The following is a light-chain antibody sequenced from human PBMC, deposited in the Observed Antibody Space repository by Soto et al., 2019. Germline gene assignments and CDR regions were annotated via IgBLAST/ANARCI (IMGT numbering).Light chain of an antibody. CDR2: EVS. CDR3: CSYAGSSTSL. Sequence: QSVLTQPASVSGSPGQSITIPCTGTSSDVGSYNLVSWYQQHPGKAPKLMIYEVSKRPSGVSNRFSGSKSGNTASLTISGLQAEDETDYYCCSYAGSSTSLFGTGTKVTVL. CDR1: SSDVGSYNL. V-gene: IGLV2-23*02. J-gene: IGLJ1*01.